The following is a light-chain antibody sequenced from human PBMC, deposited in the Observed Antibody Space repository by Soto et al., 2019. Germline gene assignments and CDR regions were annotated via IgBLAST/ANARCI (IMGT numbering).Light chain of an antibody. Sequence: EIVLTQSPGTLPLSPGERATLSCRASESVSNNYLAWYQQKLGQAPRLLIYGASSRATGIPDRFSGSGSGTDFTLTISRLEPEDFAVYYCQQYGSSRTFGQGTKVDIK. CDR1: ESVSNNY. CDR2: GAS. V-gene: IGKV3-20*01. CDR3: QQYGSSRT. J-gene: IGKJ1*01.